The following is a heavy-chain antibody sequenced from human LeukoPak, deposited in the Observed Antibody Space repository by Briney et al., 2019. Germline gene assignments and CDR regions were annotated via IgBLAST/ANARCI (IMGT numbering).Heavy chain of an antibody. CDR1: GGSIGSSSYY. CDR2: IYYSGST. V-gene: IGHV4-39*07. D-gene: IGHD3-10*01. CDR3: ARDHAWGGFDY. Sequence: LSETLSLTCTVSGGSIGSSSYYWGWIRQPPGEGLEWIGSIYYSGSTYYNPSLKSRVTISVDTSKNQFSLKLSSVTAADTAVYYCARDHAWGGFDYWGQGTLVTVYS. J-gene: IGHJ4*02.